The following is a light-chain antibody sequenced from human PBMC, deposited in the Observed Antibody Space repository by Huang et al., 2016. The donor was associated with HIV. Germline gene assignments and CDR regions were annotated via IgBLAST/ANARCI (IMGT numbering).Light chain of an antibody. Sequence: EIVLTQSPATLYLSPGARATLSCRASQSVSRDLAWYQQKPGQAPRLLIYDTSSRATGLPARFSGSGSGTDFTLTISSLEPEDFAVYYCQQRSNWPPWTFGQGTKVEIK. CDR3: QQRSNWPPWT. V-gene: IGKV3-11*01. CDR1: QSVSRD. CDR2: DTS. J-gene: IGKJ1*01.